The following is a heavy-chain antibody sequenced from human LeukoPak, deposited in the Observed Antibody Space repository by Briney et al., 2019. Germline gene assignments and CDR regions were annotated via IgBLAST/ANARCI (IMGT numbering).Heavy chain of an antibody. D-gene: IGHD3-10*01. Sequence: KSSETLSLTCTVSSGSVSSGSYYWSWIRQPPGKGLEWIGYIYYSGSTNYNPSLKSRVTISVDTSKNQFSLKLSSVTAADTAVYYCARDGWSGVLLWFREHRDGMDVWGQGTTVTVPS. CDR1: SGSVSSGSYY. J-gene: IGHJ6*02. V-gene: IGHV4-61*01. CDR3: ARDGWSGVLLWFREHRDGMDV. CDR2: IYYSGST.